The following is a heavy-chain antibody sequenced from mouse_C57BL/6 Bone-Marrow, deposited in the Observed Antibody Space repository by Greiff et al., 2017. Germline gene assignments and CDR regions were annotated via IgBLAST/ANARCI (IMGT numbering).Heavy chain of an antibody. D-gene: IGHD2-2*01. CDR1: GYTFTDYE. V-gene: IGHV1-15*01. J-gene: IGHJ3*01. CDR3: TRVYYGCDERFAY. CDR2: IDPETGGT. Sequence: QVQLQQSGAELVRPGASVTLSCKASGYTFTDYEMHWVKQTPVHGLEWIGAIDPETGGTAYNQKFKGKAILTADKSSSTAYMELRSLTSEDSAVYYCTRVYYGCDERFAYWGQGTLVTVSA.